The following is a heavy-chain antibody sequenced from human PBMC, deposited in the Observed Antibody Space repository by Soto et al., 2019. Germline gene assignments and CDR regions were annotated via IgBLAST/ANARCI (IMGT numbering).Heavy chain of an antibody. CDR2: ITTYNGNR. CDR3: ARDAQPKGVAADGASDF. Sequence: QVQLVQSGPEVRTPGASVKISCKASGYTFKNYGIKWVRQVPGQGLEWVGWITTYNGNRYSAEKFQGRVTLTTDTSTTTTYMELRSLTSDDTGVYYCARDAQPKGVAADGASDFWGQGTLVTVSP. J-gene: IGHJ4*02. D-gene: IGHD6-19*01. CDR1: GYTFKNYG. V-gene: IGHV1-18*01.